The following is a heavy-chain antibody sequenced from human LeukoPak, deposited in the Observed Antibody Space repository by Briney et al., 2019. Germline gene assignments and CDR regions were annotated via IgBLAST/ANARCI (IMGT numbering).Heavy chain of an antibody. CDR1: GFTFSSYG. CDR2: ISWNSGSI. Sequence: GGSLRLSCAASGFTFSSYGMHWVRQAPGKGLEWVSGISWNSGSIGYADSVKGRFTISRDNAKNSLYLQMNSLRAEDMALYYCAKGGYDSSGYYPNWGQGTLVTVSS. V-gene: IGHV3-9*03. J-gene: IGHJ4*02. D-gene: IGHD3-22*01. CDR3: AKGGYDSSGYYPN.